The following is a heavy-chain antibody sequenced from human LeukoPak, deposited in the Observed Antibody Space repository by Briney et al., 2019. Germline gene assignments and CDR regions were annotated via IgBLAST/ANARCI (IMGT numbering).Heavy chain of an antibody. J-gene: IGHJ4*02. CDR2: ISTNGDST. V-gene: IGHV3-21*04. CDR3: AKGNFNYYDSSGYSYFDY. Sequence: GGSLRLSCAASGFTFSSYDMNWVRQAPGKGLEWVSTISTNGDSTYYADSVKGRFTISRDNAKNSLYLQMNSLRAEDTALYYCAKGNFNYYDSSGYSYFDYWGQGTLVTVSS. D-gene: IGHD3-22*01. CDR1: GFTFSSYD.